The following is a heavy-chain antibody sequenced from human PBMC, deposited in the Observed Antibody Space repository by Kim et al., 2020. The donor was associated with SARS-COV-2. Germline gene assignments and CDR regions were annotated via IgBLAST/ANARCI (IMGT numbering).Heavy chain of an antibody. D-gene: IGHD6-13*01. Sequence: GGSLRLSCAASGFTFGDYAMHWVRQAPGKGLEWVSSVSWNSGSIGYADSVKGRFTISRDNAKNSLFLQMNSLRPEDTASYYCTKDVTAAGLYYFYYYGMDVWGQGTTVTVSS. CDR2: VSWNSGSI. CDR3: TKDVTAAGLYYFYYYGMDV. CDR1: GFTFGDYA. V-gene: IGHV3-9*01. J-gene: IGHJ6*02.